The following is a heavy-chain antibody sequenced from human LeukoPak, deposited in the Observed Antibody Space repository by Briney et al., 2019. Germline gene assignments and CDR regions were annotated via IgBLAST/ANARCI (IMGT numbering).Heavy chain of an antibody. CDR3: TGNYYGSGSYADFDY. J-gene: IGHJ4*02. V-gene: IGHV3-73*01. CDR1: GFTFSGSA. Sequence: GWSLRLSCAASGFTFSGSALHWVRQASGKGLEWVGRIRSTANGYATAYAASVKGRFTISRDDSKNTAYLQMDSLKTEDTAGYYCTGNYYGSGSYADFDYWGQGTLVTVSS. CDR2: IRSTANGYAT. D-gene: IGHD3-10*01.